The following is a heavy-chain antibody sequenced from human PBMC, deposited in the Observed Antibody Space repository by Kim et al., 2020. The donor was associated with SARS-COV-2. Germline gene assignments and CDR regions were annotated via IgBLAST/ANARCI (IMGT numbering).Heavy chain of an antibody. CDR2: IHYSGST. J-gene: IGHJ4*02. V-gene: IGHV4-59*13. CDR1: GDSIRSYY. CDR3: ARGASDSSGWYHQ. Sequence: SETLSLTCTVSGDSIRSYYWGWIRQSPGKGPEWIGYIHYSGSTNSNASLKSRVTISIDTSQNQFFLKLSSVTAADAAVYYCARGASDSSGWYHQWGQGILVTVPS. D-gene: IGHD6-19*01.